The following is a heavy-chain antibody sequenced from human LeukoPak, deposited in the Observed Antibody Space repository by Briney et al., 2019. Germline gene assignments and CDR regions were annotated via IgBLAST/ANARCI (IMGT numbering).Heavy chain of an antibody. J-gene: IGHJ1*01. V-gene: IGHV3-23*01. CDR1: GFTFSSYA. CDR3: AKDRGYDSSGYSFQH. Sequence: GGSLRLSCAASGFTFSSYAMSWVRQAPGKGLEWVSATSGCGGSTYYADSVKGRFTISRDNSKNTLYLQMNSLRAEDTAVYYCAKDRGYDSSGYSFQHWGQGTLVTVSS. CDR2: TSGCGGST. D-gene: IGHD3-22*01.